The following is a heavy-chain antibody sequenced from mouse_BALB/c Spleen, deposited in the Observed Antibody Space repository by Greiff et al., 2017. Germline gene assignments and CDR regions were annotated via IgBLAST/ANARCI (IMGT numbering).Heavy chain of an antibody. D-gene: IGHD1-1*01. J-gene: IGHJ4*01. CDR3: TLFTTALDY. Sequence: LKQPGSELVRPGASVKLSCKASGYTFTSYWMHWVKQRHGQGLEWIGNIYPGSGSTNYDEKFKSKGTLTVDTSSSTAYMHLSSLTSEDSAVYYCTLFTTALDYWGQGTSVTVSS. CDR1: GYTFTSYW. V-gene: IGHV1S22*01. CDR2: IYPGSGST.